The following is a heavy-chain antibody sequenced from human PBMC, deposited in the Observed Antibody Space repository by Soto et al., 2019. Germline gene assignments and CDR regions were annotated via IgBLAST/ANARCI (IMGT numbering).Heavy chain of an antibody. CDR2: INHNSGDT. D-gene: IGHD3-9*01. CDR1: GYTFTGYY. Sequence: ASVKVSCKASGYTFTGYYMHWVRQAPGQGLEWMGWINHNSGDTNYAQKFQGRVIMTRDTSISTAYMELSGLRSGDTAVYYCPRGLSYETGYWAAFDIWGQGTRVTVS. V-gene: IGHV1-2*02. J-gene: IGHJ3*02. CDR3: PRGLSYETGYWAAFDI.